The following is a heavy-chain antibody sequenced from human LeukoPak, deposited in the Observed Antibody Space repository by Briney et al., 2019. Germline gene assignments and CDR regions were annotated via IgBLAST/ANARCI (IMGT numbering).Heavy chain of an antibody. D-gene: IGHD1-26*01. J-gene: IGHJ4*02. Sequence: GGSPRLSCAASGFTFSSYSMNWVRQAPGKGLEWVSSISSSSSYIYYADSVKGRFTISRDNAKNSLYLQMNSLRAEDMALYYCAKDNSGSLDYWGQGTLVTVSS. CDR2: ISSSSSYI. CDR1: GFTFSSYS. CDR3: AKDNSGSLDY. V-gene: IGHV3-21*04.